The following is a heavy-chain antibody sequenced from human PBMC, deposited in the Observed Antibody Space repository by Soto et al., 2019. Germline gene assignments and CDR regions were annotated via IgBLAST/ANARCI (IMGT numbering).Heavy chain of an antibody. D-gene: IGHD2-2*01. J-gene: IGHJ4*02. CDR3: ARSPAASRIRHFDY. Sequence: PSETLSLTCAVYGGSFSGYYWSWIRQPPGKGPEWIGEINHSGSTNYNPSLKSRVTISVDTSKNQFSLKLSSVTAADTAVYYCARSPAASRIRHFDYWGQGTLVTVSS. V-gene: IGHV4-34*01. CDR1: GGSFSGYY. CDR2: INHSGST.